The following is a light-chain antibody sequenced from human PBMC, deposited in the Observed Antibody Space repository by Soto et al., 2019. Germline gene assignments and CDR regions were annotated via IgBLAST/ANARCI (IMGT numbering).Light chain of an antibody. CDR1: QSLLHNNGYNY. J-gene: IGKJ3*01. Sequence: DIVMTQSPLSLPVTPGEPASISCRSSQSLLHNNGYNYLDWYLQKPGQSPPLLIYLGSNRASGVPSRYCGSGSGKDFTLKISRVEAEDVGVYYCMQALKAQFTFGPGTKVEIK. CDR3: MQALKAQFT. CDR2: LGS. V-gene: IGKV2-28*01.